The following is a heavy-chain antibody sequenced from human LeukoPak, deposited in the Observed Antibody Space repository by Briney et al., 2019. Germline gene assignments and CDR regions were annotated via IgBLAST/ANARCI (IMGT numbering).Heavy chain of an antibody. CDR1: GFSFISYG. CDR2: ISDDGRRK. D-gene: IGHD2-15*01. CDR3: AKGEAGYCSGGSCYSPFDY. Sequence: PGGSLRLSCAASGFSFISYGMHWVRQAPGKGLEWVGVISDDGRRKDYADSVKGRFTISRDNSKDTLYLQMNSLRAEDTAVYYCAKGEAGYCSGGSCYSPFDYWGQGTLVTVSS. J-gene: IGHJ4*02. V-gene: IGHV3-30*18.